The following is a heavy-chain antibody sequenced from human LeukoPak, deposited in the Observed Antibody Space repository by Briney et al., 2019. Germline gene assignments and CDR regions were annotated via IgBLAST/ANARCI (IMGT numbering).Heavy chain of an antibody. V-gene: IGHV1-69*05. J-gene: IGHJ6*03. D-gene: IGHD4-11*01. CDR1: GGTFSSYA. Sequence: SVKVSCKASGGTFSSYAISWVRQAPGQGLEWMGGIIPIFGTANYAQKFQGRVTITTDESTSTAYMELSSLRSEDTAVYYCASYVGSEGTSTTADSRYYYYMDVWGKGTTVTVSS. CDR3: ASYVGSEGTSTTADSRYYYYMDV. CDR2: IIPIFGTA.